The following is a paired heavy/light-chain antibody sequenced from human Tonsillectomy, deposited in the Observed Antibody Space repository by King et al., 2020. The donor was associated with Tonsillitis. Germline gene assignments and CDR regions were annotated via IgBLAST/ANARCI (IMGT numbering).Heavy chain of an antibody. CDR3: ARLSVGLAPRAFDY. CDR2: IYWDDDK. J-gene: IGHJ4*02. CDR1: GFSLNTTGMC. V-gene: IGHV2-70*01. D-gene: IGHD1-26*01. Sequence: QVTLRESGPALVKPTQTLTLTCTFSGFSLNTTGMCVTWIRQPPGKALEWLAVIYWDDDKYFNTSLRTRLTISKDTSKNQVVLTMTNMDPVDTATYYCARLSVGLAPRAFDYWGQGTLVTVSS.
Light chain of an antibody. CDR2: DRS. J-gene: IGKJ3*01. V-gene: IGKV1-9*01. CDR1: QGISSY. Sequence: DIQLTQSPSFLSASVGDRVTITCRASQGISSYLAWYQQKPGKAPKLLIYDRSTLYSGVPSRFSGGGSGTEFTLTISSLQPEDCATYYCQQLNSYPPAFGPGTKVEIK. CDR3: QQLNSYPPA.